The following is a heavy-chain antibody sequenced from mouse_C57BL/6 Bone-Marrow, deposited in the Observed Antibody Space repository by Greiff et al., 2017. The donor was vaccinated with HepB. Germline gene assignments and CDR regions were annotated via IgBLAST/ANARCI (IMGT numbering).Heavy chain of an antibody. J-gene: IGHJ3*01. Sequence: VQLQQSGAELVRPGASVKLSCKASGYTFTDYYINWVKQRPGQGLEWIARIYPGSGNTYYNEKFKGKATLTAEKSSSTAYMQLSSLTSEDSAVYCCARGGLPAWFAYWGQGTLVTVSA. CDR1: GYTFTDYY. CDR2: IYPGSGNT. V-gene: IGHV1-76*01. CDR3: ARGGLPAWFAY. D-gene: IGHD2-2*01.